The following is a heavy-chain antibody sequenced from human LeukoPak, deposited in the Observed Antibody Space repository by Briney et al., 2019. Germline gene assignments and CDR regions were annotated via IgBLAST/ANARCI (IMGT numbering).Heavy chain of an antibody. V-gene: IGHV4-4*02. CDR3: AGERGEEYSSGWYKTNFFYN. CDR1: GDSITGYSW. D-gene: IGHD6-19*01. CDR2: IHVNGIT. Sequence: SGTLSLTCTVSGDSITGYSWWSWVRQTPGKGLEWIGEIHVNGITNYNPSLKSRVTMSIDKAKNQLSLNLRSVTAADTAVYYCAGERGEEYSSGWYKTNFFYNWGQGIRVTVSS. J-gene: IGHJ4*02.